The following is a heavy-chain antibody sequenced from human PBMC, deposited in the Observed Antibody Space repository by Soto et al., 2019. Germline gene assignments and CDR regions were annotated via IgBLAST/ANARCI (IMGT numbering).Heavy chain of an antibody. CDR2: IYYIGTS. V-gene: IGHV4-31*03. CDR3: GGVLRDVVSYRYYWYFDL. CDR1: GASISSGGYY. D-gene: IGHD3-16*02. J-gene: IGHJ2*01. Sequence: QVQLQESGPGLVKPSQTLSLTCTVSGASISSGGYYWGWIRQHPGKGLEWIGFIYYIGTSYYNPSLESRITLSVDTSHNRFSLNLSSVTAADRAGCYCGGVLRDVVSYRYYWYFDLWGRGTLVTVSS.